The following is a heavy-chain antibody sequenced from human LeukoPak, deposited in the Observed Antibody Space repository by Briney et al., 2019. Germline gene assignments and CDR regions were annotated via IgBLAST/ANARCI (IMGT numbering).Heavy chain of an antibody. Sequence: PSETLSLTCTVSGGSISSTSYHWGWIRQPPGKGLEWIGSIYYSGRNYYNPSLKSRVTISVDTSKNQFSLKLSSVTAADTAVYYCARHQSRPLPPLRFGRKGAFGIWGQGTLVTVSS. CDR3: ARHQSRPLPPLRFGRKGAFGI. J-gene: IGHJ3*02. CDR1: GGSISSTSYH. D-gene: IGHD5-12*01. CDR2: IYYSGRN. V-gene: IGHV4-39*01.